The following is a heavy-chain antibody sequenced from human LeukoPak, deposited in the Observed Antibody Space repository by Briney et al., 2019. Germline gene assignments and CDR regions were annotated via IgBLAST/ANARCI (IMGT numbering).Heavy chain of an antibody. Sequence: GGSLRLSCTASGFTFSNYWMTWVRQAPGKGLEWVADIKQDGSEKLYVNSVRGRFTISRDNAKMSLFLQMNSLRAEDTAVYYCARDNGVVHGVYYMDVWGKGTTVTVS. J-gene: IGHJ6*03. CDR1: GFTFSNYW. V-gene: IGHV3-7*01. CDR3: ARDNGVVHGVYYMDV. CDR2: IKQDGSEK. D-gene: IGHD3-3*01.